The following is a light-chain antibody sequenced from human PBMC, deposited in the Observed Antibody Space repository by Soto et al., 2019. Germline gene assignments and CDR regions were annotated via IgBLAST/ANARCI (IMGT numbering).Light chain of an antibody. CDR1: QSVSSNY. Sequence: EIVLTQSPGTLSLSPGEEATLSCRASQSVSSNYLAWYQQKPGQAPRLLIYGASSRATGIPDRFSGSGSGTDFTLTIRRLEPEDFAVYYCQQEGDSQGYTFGQGTKLEIK. J-gene: IGKJ2*01. CDR3: QQEGDSQGYT. CDR2: GAS. V-gene: IGKV3-20*01.